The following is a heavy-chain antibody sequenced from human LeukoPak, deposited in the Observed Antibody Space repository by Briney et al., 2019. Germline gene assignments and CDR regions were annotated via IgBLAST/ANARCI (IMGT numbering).Heavy chain of an antibody. Sequence: ASVKVSCKASGYTFTSYGISWVRQAPGKGLEWMGWISAYNGNTNYAQKLQGRVTMTTDTSTSTPYMELRSLRSDDTAVYYCARAATGPRPYYFDYWGQGTLVTVSS. D-gene: IGHD1-14*01. CDR2: ISAYNGNT. CDR1: GYTFTSYG. V-gene: IGHV1-18*01. J-gene: IGHJ4*02. CDR3: ARAATGPRPYYFDY.